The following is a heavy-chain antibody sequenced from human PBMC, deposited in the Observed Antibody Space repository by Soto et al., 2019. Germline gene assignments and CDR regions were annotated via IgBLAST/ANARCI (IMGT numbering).Heavy chain of an antibody. J-gene: IGHJ6*02. CDR2: INHSGST. D-gene: IGHD6-25*01. Sequence: PSETLSLTCAVYGGSFSGYYWSWIRQPPGKGLEWIGEINHSGSTNYNPSLKSRVTISVDTSKNQFSLKLSSVTAADTAVYYCARGPADMDVWGQGTTVNVSS. CDR1: GGSFSGYY. CDR3: ARGPADMDV. V-gene: IGHV4-34*01.